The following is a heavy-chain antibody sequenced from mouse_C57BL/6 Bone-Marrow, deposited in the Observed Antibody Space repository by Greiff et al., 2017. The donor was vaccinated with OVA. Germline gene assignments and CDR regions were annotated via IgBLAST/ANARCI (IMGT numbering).Heavy chain of an antibody. D-gene: IGHD1-1*01. CDR3: TRWETTSPYYYAMDY. Sequence: VQLQQSGAELVRPGASVTLSCKASGYTFTDYEMHWVKQTPVHGLEWIGAIDPETGGTAYNQKFKGKAILTADKSSSTAYMELRSLTSEDSAVYYCTRWETTSPYYYAMDYWGQGTSVTVSS. V-gene: IGHV1-15*01. J-gene: IGHJ4*01. CDR1: GYTFTDYE. CDR2: IDPETGGT.